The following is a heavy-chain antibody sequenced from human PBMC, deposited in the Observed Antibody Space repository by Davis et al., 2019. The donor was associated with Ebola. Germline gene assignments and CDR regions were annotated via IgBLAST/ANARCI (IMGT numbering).Heavy chain of an antibody. Sequence: PSETLSLTCSVSGGSISSSSYYWSWIRQPPGKGLEWIGYIYYSGSTNYNPSLKSRVTISVDTSKNQFSLKLSSVTAADTAVYYCARDQGYCSSTSCYRRIDPWGQGTLVTVSS. CDR2: IYYSGST. CDR3: ARDQGYCSSTSCYRRIDP. CDR1: GGSISSSSYY. D-gene: IGHD2-2*02. J-gene: IGHJ5*02. V-gene: IGHV4-61*01.